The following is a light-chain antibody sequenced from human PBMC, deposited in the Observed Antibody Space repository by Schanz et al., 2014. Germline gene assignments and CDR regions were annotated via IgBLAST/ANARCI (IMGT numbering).Light chain of an antibody. V-gene: IGLV2-8*01. CDR1: SSDVGGYNY. J-gene: IGLJ1*01. Sequence: QSALTQPASVSGSPGQSITISCTGTSSDVGGYNYVSWYQQHPGKAPKLMIYEVSKRPSGVPDRFSGSKSGNTASLTVSGLQAEDEADYYCSSYAGRVFGTGTKLTVL. CDR3: SSYAGRV. CDR2: EVS.